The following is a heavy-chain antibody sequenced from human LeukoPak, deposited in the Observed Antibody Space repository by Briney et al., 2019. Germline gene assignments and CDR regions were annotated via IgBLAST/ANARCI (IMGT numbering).Heavy chain of an antibody. D-gene: IGHD5-18*01. CDR2: ISYDGSNK. Sequence: PGRSLRLSCAASGFTFSSYAMHWVRQAPGKGLEWVAVISYDGSNKYYADSVEGRFTISRDNSKNTLYLQMNSLRAGDTAVYYCARARDTAMVISYYFDYWGQGTLVTVSS. CDR3: ARARDTAMVISYYFDY. V-gene: IGHV3-30-3*01. CDR1: GFTFSSYA. J-gene: IGHJ4*02.